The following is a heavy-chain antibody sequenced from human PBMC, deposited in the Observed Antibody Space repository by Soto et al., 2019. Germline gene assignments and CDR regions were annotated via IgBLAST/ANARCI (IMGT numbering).Heavy chain of an antibody. D-gene: IGHD6-6*01. V-gene: IGHV1-3*01. Sequence: PSVKVSCKASGYTFTSYAMHWVRQAPGQRPEWMGWINAGNGNTKYSQKFQGRVTITRDTSASTAYMELSSLRSEDTAVYYCARRGVRYGARQGEYYYYGMAVWGQGTTVTVSS. CDR1: GYTFTSYA. J-gene: IGHJ6*02. CDR3: ARRGVRYGARQGEYYYYGMAV. CDR2: INAGNGNT.